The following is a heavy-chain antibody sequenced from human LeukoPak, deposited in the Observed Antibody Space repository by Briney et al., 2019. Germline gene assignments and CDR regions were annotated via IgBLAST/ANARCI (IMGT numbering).Heavy chain of an antibody. J-gene: IGHJ5*02. Sequence: PGASLRISCQGSGSTFTSYWISWVRQLPGKGLRWLGRIDPSDSYTNYSPSFQGRVTISADKSISTAYLQWSSLKASDTAMCYCATYYGSGGVWFDPWGQGTLVTVSS. CDR3: ATYYGSGGVWFDP. CDR1: GSTFTSYW. CDR2: IDPSDSYT. V-gene: IGHV5-10-1*01. D-gene: IGHD3-10*01.